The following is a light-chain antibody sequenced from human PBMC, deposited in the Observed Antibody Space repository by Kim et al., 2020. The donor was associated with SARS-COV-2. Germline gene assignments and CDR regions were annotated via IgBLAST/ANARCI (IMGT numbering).Light chain of an antibody. V-gene: IGLV2-23*02. J-gene: IGLJ1*01. CDR3: CSYATSHSYV. CDR2: EVN. Sequence: QSALTQSASVSGSPGQSITISCTGTSTDIGSYNVVSWYQQHPGKAPKVMIYEVNKRPSGVSDRFSGSKSGNTASLTISGLQAEDEADYYCCSYATSHSYVFGNGTKVTVL. CDR1: STDIGSYNV.